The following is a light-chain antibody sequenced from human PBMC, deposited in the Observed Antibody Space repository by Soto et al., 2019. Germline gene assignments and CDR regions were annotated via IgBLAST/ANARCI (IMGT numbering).Light chain of an antibody. Sequence: QSALTQPASVSGSPGQSITISCTGTSSDIGGYKYVSWYQQHQGKVPKLLIYDVNNRPSGVSDRFSGSKSGNTASLTISGLQAEDEAEYYCCSYTSSTSLIFGGGNKLTVI. J-gene: IGLJ2*01. CDR1: SSDIGGYKY. CDR2: DVN. CDR3: CSYTSSTSLI. V-gene: IGLV2-14*03.